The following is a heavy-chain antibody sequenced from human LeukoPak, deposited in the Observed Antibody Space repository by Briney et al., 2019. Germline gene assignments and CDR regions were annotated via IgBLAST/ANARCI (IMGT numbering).Heavy chain of an antibody. J-gene: IGHJ3*02. CDR3: ALDCSGGSCYSFNALDI. Sequence: SDTLSLTCTVSGGSISSYYWSWIRQPAGKGLEWIGRIYTSGSTNYNPSLKSRVTMSVDTSKNQFSLQLSSVTAADTAVYYCALDCSGGSCYSFNALDIWGQGTMVTVSS. V-gene: IGHV4-4*07. D-gene: IGHD2-15*01. CDR2: IYTSGST. CDR1: GGSISSYY.